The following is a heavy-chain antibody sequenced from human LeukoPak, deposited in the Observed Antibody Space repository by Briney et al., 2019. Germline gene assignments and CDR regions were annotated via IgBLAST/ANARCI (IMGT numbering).Heavy chain of an antibody. V-gene: IGHV1-46*01. J-gene: IGHJ4*02. CDR3: ATVEPNYAFDY. D-gene: IGHD4/OR15-4a*01. CDR1: GYTFTSYY. CDR2: INPSGGST. Sequence: ASVKVSCKASGYTFTSYYMHWVRQAPGQGLEWMGIINPSGGSTSYAQKFQGRVTMTRDTSTSTVYMELSTLRSEDTAVYYCATVEPNYAFDYWGQGTLVTVSS.